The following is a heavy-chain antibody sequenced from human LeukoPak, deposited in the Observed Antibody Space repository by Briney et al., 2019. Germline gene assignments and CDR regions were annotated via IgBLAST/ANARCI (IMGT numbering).Heavy chain of an antibody. Sequence: GGSLRLSCAASRFTFNTDTMNWVRQAPGKGLEWLSSISSSSSYIYYADSVKGRFTISRDNAKNSLYLQMNSLRAEDTAVYYCARDGGNWFDPWGQGTLVTVSS. J-gene: IGHJ5*02. CDR3: ARDGGNWFDP. V-gene: IGHV3-21*01. CDR2: ISSSSSYI. CDR1: RFTFNTDT.